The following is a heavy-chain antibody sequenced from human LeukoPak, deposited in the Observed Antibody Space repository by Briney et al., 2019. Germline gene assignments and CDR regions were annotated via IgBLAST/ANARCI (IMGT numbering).Heavy chain of an antibody. CDR3: ARLEQGKTYYYGMDV. Sequence: ASVKVSCKASGYTFTSYYMHWVRQAPGQGLEWMGIINPSGGITSYAQKFQGRVTMTRDTSTSTVYMELSSLRSEDTAVYYCARLEQGKTYYYGMDVWGQGTTVTVSS. CDR2: INPSGGIT. CDR1: GYTFTSYY. D-gene: IGHD3-10*01. J-gene: IGHJ6*02. V-gene: IGHV1-46*01.